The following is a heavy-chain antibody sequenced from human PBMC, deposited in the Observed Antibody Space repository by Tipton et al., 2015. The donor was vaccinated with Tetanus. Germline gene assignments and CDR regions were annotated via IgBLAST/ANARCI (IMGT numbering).Heavy chain of an antibody. D-gene: IGHD3-16*01. CDR3: ARAISSRWGKHDAFDI. Sequence: GSLRLSCVASGFTFSNYCMTWVRQAPGKGLEWAANIKQDGSALYYVDSVKGRFTFSRDNAENSLYLQVNSLRVEDTAVYYCARAISSRWGKHDAFDIWGQGTTVAVSS. J-gene: IGHJ3*02. CDR2: IKQDGSAL. V-gene: IGHV3-7*01. CDR1: GFTFSNYC.